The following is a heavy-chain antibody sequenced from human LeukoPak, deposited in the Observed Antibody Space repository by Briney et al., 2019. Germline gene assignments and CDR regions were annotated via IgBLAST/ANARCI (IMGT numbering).Heavy chain of an antibody. V-gene: IGHV4-39*07. CDR2: IYYSGST. CDR3: ARDRWQQLVYYYYYMDV. J-gene: IGHJ6*03. Sequence: SETLSLTCTVSGGSISSSSYYWGWIRQPPGKGLEWIGNIYYSGSTYYNPSLKSRVTISVDTSKNQFSLKLSSVTAADTAVYCCARDRWQQLVYYYYYMDVWGKGTTVTVSS. D-gene: IGHD6-13*01. CDR1: GGSISSSSYY.